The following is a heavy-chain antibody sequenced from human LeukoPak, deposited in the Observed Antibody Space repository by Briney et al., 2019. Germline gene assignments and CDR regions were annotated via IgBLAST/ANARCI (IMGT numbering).Heavy chain of an antibody. CDR3: ARDLHYAFDI. V-gene: IGHV3-21*01. CDR2: ISSSSSYI. J-gene: IGHJ3*02. D-gene: IGHD3-10*01. Sequence: GGSLRLSCAASGFTFSSYSMNWVRQAPGKGLEWVSSISSSSSYIYYADSVKGRFTIPRDNARNSLYLQMNSLRDEDTAVYYCARDLHYAFDIWGQGTMVTASS. CDR1: GFTFSSYS.